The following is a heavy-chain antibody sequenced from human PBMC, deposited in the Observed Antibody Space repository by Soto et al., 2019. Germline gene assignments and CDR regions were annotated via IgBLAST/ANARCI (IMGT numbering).Heavy chain of an antibody. J-gene: IGHJ6*02. Sequence: EVQLLESGGGLVQPGGSLRLSCAASGFTFSSYAMSWVRQAPGKGLEWVSVISGSGDSTYYADSVRGRFTISRDNSKNTLYLQMNSLRSEDTNGYYCAKDRDGAGAGPNKFCGMDVGGQGTTVTVSS. D-gene: IGHD6-13*01. CDR3: AKDRDGAGAGPNKFCGMDV. V-gene: IGHV3-23*01. CDR2: ISGSGDST. CDR1: GFTFSSYA.